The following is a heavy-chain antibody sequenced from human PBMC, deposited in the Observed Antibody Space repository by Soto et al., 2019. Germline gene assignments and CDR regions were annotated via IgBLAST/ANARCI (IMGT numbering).Heavy chain of an antibody. CDR2: VRGGSTT. Sequence: GALRLSGEASGFIASRHYMNWVRQAPGKGLEWVSIVRGGSTTYYADSVKGRFTVSRDNSNNTLYLQMDSLRVEDTAVYYCARNSMMDVWGQGTSVTVSS. V-gene: IGHV3-53*01. CDR1: GFIASRHY. J-gene: IGHJ6*02. CDR3: ARNSMMDV.